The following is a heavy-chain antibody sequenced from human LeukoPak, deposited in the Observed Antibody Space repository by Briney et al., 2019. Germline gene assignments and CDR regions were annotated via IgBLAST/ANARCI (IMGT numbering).Heavy chain of an antibody. V-gene: IGHV3-23*01. CDR1: GFTFSSYA. D-gene: IGHD1-14*01. CDR3: VRDLNRYGLDS. CDR2: ISGSGGST. J-gene: IGHJ4*02. Sequence: GGSLRLSCAASGFTFSSYAMSWVRQAPGKGLEWVSAISGSGGSTYYADSVKGRFTISRDNSQNTLFLQLNSLTDEDTAIYYCVRDLNRYGLDSWGRGTRVTVSS.